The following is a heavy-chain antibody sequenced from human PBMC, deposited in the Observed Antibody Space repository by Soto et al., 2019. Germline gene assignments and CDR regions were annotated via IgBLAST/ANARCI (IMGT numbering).Heavy chain of an antibody. J-gene: IGHJ4*02. CDR1: GSSLRTSGVG. Sequence: SGPTLVNPTQTLTLTCTFSGSSLRTSGVGVGWIRQPPGKALEWLALIYWDDDKRYSPYLKSRLTITKDTSKNQVVLTMTNMDPVDTATYYCSLRPDGSGIDYWGQGTLVTVSS. CDR3: SLRPDGSGIDY. V-gene: IGHV2-5*02. CDR2: IYWDDDK. D-gene: IGHD3-10*01.